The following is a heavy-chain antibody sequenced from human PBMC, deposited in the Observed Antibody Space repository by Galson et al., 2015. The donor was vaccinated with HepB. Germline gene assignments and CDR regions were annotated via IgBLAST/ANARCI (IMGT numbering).Heavy chain of an antibody. V-gene: IGHV3-30-3*01. Sequence: SLRLSCAASSSTFNIYAMHWVRQAPGKGLDWAAVISHDGSDMYYADSVKGRFTISRDNSMNTLYLQMDSLRPEDTAIYYCARSWGDPILGYYRMDVWGQGTTVTVSS. CDR3: ARSWGDPILGYYRMDV. CDR2: ISHDGSDM. J-gene: IGHJ6*02. CDR1: SSTFNIYA. D-gene: IGHD2-21*01.